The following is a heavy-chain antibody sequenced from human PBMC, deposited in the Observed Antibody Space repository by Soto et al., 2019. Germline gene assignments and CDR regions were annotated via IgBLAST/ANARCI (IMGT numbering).Heavy chain of an antibody. V-gene: IGHV4-59*01. J-gene: IGHJ4*02. CDR3: ARARYDSSRYYYFDY. Sequence: PWETLSLTCTVSGVSISGYYWSWIRQAPGKGLEWIGYIYYSGSTIYNPSLKSRVTISVDTSKNQFSLKLSSVTAADTAVYYCARARYDSSRYYYFDYWRQGTLGTLPS. CDR1: GVSISGYY. CDR2: IYYSGST. D-gene: IGHD3-22*01.